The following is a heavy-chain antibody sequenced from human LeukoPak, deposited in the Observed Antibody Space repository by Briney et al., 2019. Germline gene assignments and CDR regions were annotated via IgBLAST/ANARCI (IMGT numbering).Heavy chain of an antibody. J-gene: IGHJ5*02. CDR3: ARATYYYDSSSSWFDP. V-gene: IGHV3-21*01. CDR2: ISGSSSHT. D-gene: IGHD3-22*01. Sequence: PGGPLRLSCAASGFTFSSYSMNWVRRAPGKGLEWVAGISGSSSHTYYADSVKGRFTISRDNGKNSLYLQMDSLRAEDKAVFYCARATYYYDSSSSWFDPGGKETLFTAPS. CDR1: GFTFSSYS.